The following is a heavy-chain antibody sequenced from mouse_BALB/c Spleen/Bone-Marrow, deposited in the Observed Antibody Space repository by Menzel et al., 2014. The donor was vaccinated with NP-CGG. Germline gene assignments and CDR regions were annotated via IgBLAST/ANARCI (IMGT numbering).Heavy chain of an antibody. CDR1: GYTFTSYW. J-gene: IGHJ2*01. CDR2: IDPSDSYT. CDR3: ARDSITTVVATDY. V-gene: IGHV1-69*02. D-gene: IGHD1-1*01. Sequence: VQLQQSGAELVKPGASVKLSCKASGYTFTSYWMHWVKQRPGQGLEWIGEIDPSDSYTNYNQKFKGKATLTVVKSSSTAYVQLSSLTSEDSAVYYCARDSITTVVATDYWGQGTTLTVSS.